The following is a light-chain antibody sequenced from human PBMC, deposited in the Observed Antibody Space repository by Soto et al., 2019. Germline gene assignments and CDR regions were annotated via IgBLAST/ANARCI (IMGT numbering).Light chain of an antibody. CDR1: QSVTSGY. Sequence: TKSAGTLSLSPGERATLSCRASQSVTSGYLAWYQQKPGQSPRLLMYGASSRATGVPDRFSGSGSGTDFTLTITRLEPEDFVVYYCHQYGTSLLPFGGGTKVDIK. CDR2: GAS. J-gene: IGKJ4*01. CDR3: HQYGTSLLP. V-gene: IGKV3-20*01.